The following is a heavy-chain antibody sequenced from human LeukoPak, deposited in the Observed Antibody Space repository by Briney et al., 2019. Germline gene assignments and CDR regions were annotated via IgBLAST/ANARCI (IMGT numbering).Heavy chain of an antibody. J-gene: IGHJ4*02. CDR3: ARTGYGYNYYDY. CDR1: GFTFGSYA. V-gene: IGHV3-23*01. Sequence: AGGSLRLSCAASGFTFGSYAMSWVRQAPGKGLEWVSGISGSGGSTYYADSVKGRFIISRDNSKNTLYLQMNSLRAEDTAVYYCARTGYGYNYYDYWGQGTLVTVSS. CDR2: ISGSGGST. D-gene: IGHD5-24*01.